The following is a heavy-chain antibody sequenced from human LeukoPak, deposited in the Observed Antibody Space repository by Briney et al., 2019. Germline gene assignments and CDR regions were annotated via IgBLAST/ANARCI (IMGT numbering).Heavy chain of an antibody. V-gene: IGHV3-23*01. J-gene: IGHJ4*02. Sequence: PGGSLRLSCAASGFIFTNYAMSWVRQAPGKGLEWVSGISGSGGRTYYADSVKGRFTISRDNSKNTLYLQMNSLRAEDTAVYYCARDHQSTKDYWGQGTLVTVSS. D-gene: IGHD1-26*01. CDR1: GFIFTNYA. CDR3: ARDHQSTKDY. CDR2: ISGSGGRT.